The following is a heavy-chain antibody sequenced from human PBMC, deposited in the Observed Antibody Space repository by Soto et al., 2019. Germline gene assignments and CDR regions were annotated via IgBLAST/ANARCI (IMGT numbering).Heavy chain of an antibody. CDR2: INAGNGNT. Sequence: QVQLVQSGAEVKKPGASVKVSCKASGYTFTSYAMHWVRQAPGQRLEWMGWINAGNGNTKYSQTFQGRVTITRDTSASPAYMELSSVRSENTAVYYCAGAVGGGDYWGQGTLVTVSS. D-gene: IGHD3-16*01. CDR3: AGAVGGGDY. V-gene: IGHV1-3*01. J-gene: IGHJ4*02. CDR1: GYTFTSYA.